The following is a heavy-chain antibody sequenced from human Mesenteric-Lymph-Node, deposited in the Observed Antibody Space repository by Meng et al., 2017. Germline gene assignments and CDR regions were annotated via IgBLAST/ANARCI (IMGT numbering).Heavy chain of an antibody. CDR2: IYYTGST. Sequence: QVQLQGSGPGLVKPSETLSLTCTVSGGSIRSYFWSWIRQPPGKGLEWIGYIYYTGSTDSSPSLKGRVTTSVDTSKNQFSLNLSSVTAADTAVYYCARLSNYDSTGRFDSWGQGTLVTVSS. J-gene: IGHJ4*02. CDR1: GGSIRSYF. D-gene: IGHD3-22*01. CDR3: ARLSNYDSTGRFDS. V-gene: IGHV4-59*01.